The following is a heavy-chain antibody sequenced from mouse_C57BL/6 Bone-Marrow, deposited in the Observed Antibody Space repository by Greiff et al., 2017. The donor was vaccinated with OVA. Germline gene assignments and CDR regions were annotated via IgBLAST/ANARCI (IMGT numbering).Heavy chain of an antibody. CDR1: GFTFSDYG. Sequence: EVHLVESGGGFVQPGGSLKLSCAASGFTFSDYGMAWVRQAPRKGPEWVAFISNLAYSIYYADTVTGRFTISRENAKNTLYLEMSSLRSEDTAMYYCARHHGSFDYWGQGTTLTVSS. CDR3: ARHHGSFDY. D-gene: IGHD1-1*01. CDR2: ISNLAYSI. J-gene: IGHJ2*01. V-gene: IGHV5-15*01.